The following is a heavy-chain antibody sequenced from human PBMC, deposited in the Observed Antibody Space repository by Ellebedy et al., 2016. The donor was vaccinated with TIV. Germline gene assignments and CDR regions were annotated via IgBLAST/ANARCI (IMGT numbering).Heavy chain of an antibody. Sequence: MPGGSLRLSCAASGFTFSNYGMHWVRQAPGKGLEWIGTIYHSGSTYYSPSLKSRLTMSVDTSKNQFSLKLTSVTAADTAIYYCARMGLSGTLKKELDYWGQGTLVSVSS. CDR1: GFTFSNYG. CDR3: ARMGLSGTLKKELDY. CDR2: IYHSGST. D-gene: IGHD3-10*01. J-gene: IGHJ4*02. V-gene: IGHV4-38-2*01.